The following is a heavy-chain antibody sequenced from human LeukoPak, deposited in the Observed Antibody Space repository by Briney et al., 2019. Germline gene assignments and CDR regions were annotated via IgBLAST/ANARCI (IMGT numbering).Heavy chain of an antibody. J-gene: IGHJ6*03. V-gene: IGHV1-69*05. Sequence: SVKVSCKASGGTFSSYAISWVRQAPGQGLEWMGGIIPIFGTANYAQKFQGRVTITTDESTSTAYMELSSLRSEDTAVYYCAIGPAEIRSGWYYYYYYMDVWGKGTTVTVSS. CDR2: IIPIFGTA. CDR1: GGTFSSYA. CDR3: AIGPAEIRSGWYYYYYYMDV. D-gene: IGHD6-19*01.